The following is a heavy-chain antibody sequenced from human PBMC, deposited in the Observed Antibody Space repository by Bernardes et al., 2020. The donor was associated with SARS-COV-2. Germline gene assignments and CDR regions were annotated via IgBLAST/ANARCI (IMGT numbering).Heavy chain of an antibody. Sequence: SETLSLTCAVYGGSFSGYYWSWIRQPPGKGLEWIGEINHRGSTNYNPSLKSRVTISVDTSKNQFSLKLSSVTAADTAVYYCARVRIVATIIRYYFDYWGQGTLVTVSS. CDR3: ARVRIVATIIRYYFDY. CDR2: INHRGST. J-gene: IGHJ4*02. CDR1: GGSFSGYY. V-gene: IGHV4-34*01. D-gene: IGHD5-12*01.